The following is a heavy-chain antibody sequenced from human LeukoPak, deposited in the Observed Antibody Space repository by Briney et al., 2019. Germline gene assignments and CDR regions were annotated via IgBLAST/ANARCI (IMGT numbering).Heavy chain of an antibody. CDR2: INPNSGGT. Sequence: ASVKVSCKASGYTFTCYYMHWVRQAPAQGLEWMGWINPNSGGTNYAQKFQGRVTMTRDTSISTAYMELSRLRSDDTAVYYCARDRGTMVRGVIWDYGMDVWGQGTTVTVSS. V-gene: IGHV1-2*02. CDR3: ARDRGTMVRGVIWDYGMDV. D-gene: IGHD3-10*01. J-gene: IGHJ6*02. CDR1: GYTFTCYY.